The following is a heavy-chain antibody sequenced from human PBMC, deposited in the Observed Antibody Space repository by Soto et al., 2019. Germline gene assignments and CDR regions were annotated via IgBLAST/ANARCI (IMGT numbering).Heavy chain of an antibody. D-gene: IGHD2-15*01. V-gene: IGHV4-30-4*01. CDR1: GDSISTVDYF. J-gene: IGHJ5*01. Sequence: LSLTCSVSGDSISTVDYFWAWIRQPPGQTLEYVGYIYKSATTYYNPSFESRVAISLDTSKSQFSLTVTSVTAGDTAVYFCARGRYCLTGSCFPNWFDSWGRGTLVTVSS. CDR3: ARGRYCLTGSCFPNWFDS. CDR2: IYKSATT.